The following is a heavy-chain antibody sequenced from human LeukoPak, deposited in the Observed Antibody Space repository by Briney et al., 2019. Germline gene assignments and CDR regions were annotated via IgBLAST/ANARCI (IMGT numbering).Heavy chain of an antibody. Sequence: GGSLRLSCAASGFTFSNFVMSWVRQAPGKGLQWVSAIEGSGTTYYADSVRGRFTISRDNSKNTLSLQMNSLRPDDTAVYYCATGTYYEDVLDYWGQGTLVIVSS. J-gene: IGHJ4*02. CDR1: GFTFSNFV. CDR3: ATGTYYEDVLDY. V-gene: IGHV3-23*01. CDR2: IEGSGTT. D-gene: IGHD1-26*01.